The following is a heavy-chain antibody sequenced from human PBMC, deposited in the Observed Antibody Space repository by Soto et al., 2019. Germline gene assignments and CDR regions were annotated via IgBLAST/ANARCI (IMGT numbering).Heavy chain of an antibody. J-gene: IGHJ4*02. CDR1: GGSFSGYY. V-gene: IGHV4-34*01. CDR2: INHSGST. CDR3: ARFSSYGYGY. D-gene: IGHD5-18*01. Sequence: KPSETLSLTCAVYGGSFSGYYWSWIRQPPGKGLEWIGEINHSGSTNYNPSLKSRVTISVDTSKNQFSLKLSSVTAADTAVYYCARFSSYGYGYWGQGTLVTVSS.